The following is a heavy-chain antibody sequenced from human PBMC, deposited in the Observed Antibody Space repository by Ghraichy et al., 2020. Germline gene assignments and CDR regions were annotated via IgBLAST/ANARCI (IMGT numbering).Heavy chain of an antibody. CDR2: IYYSGST. D-gene: IGHD1-7*01. CDR1: GGSISSGGYY. J-gene: IGHJ4*02. Sequence: SETLSLTCSVSGGSISSGGYYWSWIRQYPGKGLEWIGYIYYSGSTYYNPSLQSRVTISVDTSKNQFSLKLSSVTAADTAVYYCARGGTTGTTYYWGQGTLVTVSS. CDR3: ARGGTTGTTYY. V-gene: IGHV4-31*03.